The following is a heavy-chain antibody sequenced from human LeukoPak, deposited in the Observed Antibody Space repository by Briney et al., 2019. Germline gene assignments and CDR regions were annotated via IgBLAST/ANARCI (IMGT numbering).Heavy chain of an antibody. J-gene: IGHJ4*02. V-gene: IGHV3-15*01. D-gene: IGHD4-17*01. Sequence: KPGGSLRLSCAASGFTFSNAWMSWIRQAPGKGLEWVGRVTSESAGGTTDYPAVVKGRFSISRDDSTNMVYLQMNSLKTEDTALYYCTTDLGDYGDYLREWGQGTLVTVSS. CDR3: TTDLGDYGDYLRE. CDR1: GFTFSNAW. CDR2: VTSESAGGTT.